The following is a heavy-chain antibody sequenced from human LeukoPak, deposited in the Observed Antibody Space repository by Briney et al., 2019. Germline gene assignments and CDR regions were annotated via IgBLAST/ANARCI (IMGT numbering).Heavy chain of an antibody. CDR1: GGSVSSGSYY. V-gene: IGHV4-61*01. D-gene: IGHD6-19*01. CDR2: VYYSGTA. Sequence: SETLSLTCTVSGGSVSSGSYYWSWIRQPPGQGLEWIGYVYYSGTANNNPSLNSRVTVSVDTSKNQFSLRLSSVTAADTAVYYCARAEGSSGRRIFDYWGQGTLVTVS. CDR3: ARAEGSSGRRIFDY. J-gene: IGHJ4*02.